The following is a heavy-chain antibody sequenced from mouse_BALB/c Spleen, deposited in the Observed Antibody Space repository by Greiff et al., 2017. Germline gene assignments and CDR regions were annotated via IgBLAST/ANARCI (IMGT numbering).Heavy chain of an antibody. V-gene: IGHV5-6-4*01. Sequence: EVMLVESGGGLVKPGGSLKLSCAASGFTFSSYTMSWVRQTPEKRLEWVATISSGGSYTYYPDSVKGRFTISRDNAKNTLYLQMSSLKSEDTAMYYCTRDSYGSPMDYWGQGTSVTVSS. CDR3: TRDSYGSPMDY. D-gene: IGHD1-1*01. J-gene: IGHJ4*01. CDR2: ISSGGSYT. CDR1: GFTFSSYT.